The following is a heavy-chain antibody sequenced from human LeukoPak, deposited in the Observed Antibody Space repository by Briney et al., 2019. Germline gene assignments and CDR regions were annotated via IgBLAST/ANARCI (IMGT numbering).Heavy chain of an antibody. CDR3: AREARDSSGYYYIDY. CDR2: ISFSSSAR. D-gene: IGHD3-22*01. V-gene: IGHV3-48*02. Sequence: PGGSLSLPHGVSGFPYSSYSMIGARRAPGKGLEWVSYISFSSSARYYADSVMGRFTISRDNAKNSLYLQMNGLRDEDTAVYYCAREARDSSGYYYIDYWGQGTLVTVSS. J-gene: IGHJ4*02. CDR1: GFPYSSYS.